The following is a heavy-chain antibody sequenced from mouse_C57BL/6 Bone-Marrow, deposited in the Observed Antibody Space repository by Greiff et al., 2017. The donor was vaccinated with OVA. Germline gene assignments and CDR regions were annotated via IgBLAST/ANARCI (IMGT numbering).Heavy chain of an antibody. Sequence: VQLQQSGPELVKPGASVKIPCKASGYTFTDYNMDWVKQSPGKSLEWIGDINPNNGGTIYNQKFKGKATLTVDKSSSTAYMELRSLTSEDTAVYYCARWGYGSGFAYWGQGTLVTVAA. CDR1: GYTFTDYN. CDR2: INPNNGGT. V-gene: IGHV1-18*01. J-gene: IGHJ3*01. D-gene: IGHD1-1*01. CDR3: ARWGYGSGFAY.